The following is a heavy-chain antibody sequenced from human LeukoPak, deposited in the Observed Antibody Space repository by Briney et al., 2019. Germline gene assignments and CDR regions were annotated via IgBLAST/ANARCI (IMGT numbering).Heavy chain of an antibody. CDR2: ISGSGGST. CDR1: GFTFSSYA. D-gene: IGHD3-10*01. CDR3: AKDWRVRGVRPSFYMDV. Sequence: PGGSLRLSCAASGFTFSSYAMSWVRQAPGKGLEWVSAISGSGGSTCYADSVKGRFTISRDNSKNTLYLQMNSLRAEDTAVYYCAKDWRVRGVRPSFYMDVWGKGTTVTVSS. J-gene: IGHJ6*03. V-gene: IGHV3-23*01.